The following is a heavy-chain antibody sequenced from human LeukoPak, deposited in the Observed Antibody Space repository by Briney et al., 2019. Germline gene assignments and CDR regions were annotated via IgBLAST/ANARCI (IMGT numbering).Heavy chain of an antibody. CDR2: INPSGGST. D-gene: IGHD1-26*01. Sequence: ASVKVSCKASGYTFTSHYMHWVRQATGQGLEWVGRINPSGGSTSYAQKFQGRVTMTRDTSTSTVYMELSSLRSEDTAVYYCARHGSTSFDYWGQGTLVTVSS. CDR1: GYTFTSHY. J-gene: IGHJ4*02. CDR3: ARHGSTSFDY. V-gene: IGHV1-46*01.